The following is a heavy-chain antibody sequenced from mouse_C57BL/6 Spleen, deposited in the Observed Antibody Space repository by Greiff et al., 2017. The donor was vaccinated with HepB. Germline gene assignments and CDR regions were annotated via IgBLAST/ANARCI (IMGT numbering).Heavy chain of an antibody. CDR2: IWSGGST. D-gene: IGHD1-1*01. Sequence: VQRVESGPGLVQPSQSLSITCTVSGFSLTSYGVHWVRQSPGKGLEWLGVIWSGGSTDYNAAFISRLSISKDNSKSQVFFKMNSLQADDTAIYYCARSLITTVVAEWYFDVWGTGTTVTVSS. V-gene: IGHV2-2*01. J-gene: IGHJ1*03. CDR1: GFSLTSYG. CDR3: ARSLITTVVAEWYFDV.